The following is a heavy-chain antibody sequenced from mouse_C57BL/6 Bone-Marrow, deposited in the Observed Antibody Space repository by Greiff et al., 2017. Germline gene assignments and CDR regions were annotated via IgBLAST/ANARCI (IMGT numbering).Heavy chain of an antibody. D-gene: IGHD2-1*01. V-gene: IGHV1-82*01. Sequence: QVQLQQSGPELVKPGASVKISCKASGYAFSSSWMNWVKQRPGKGLEWIGRIYPGDGASNYNGKFKGKATLTADKSSSTAYMQLSSLTSEDSAVYFCARSGGNYNFDYWGQGTTLTVSS. CDR3: ARSGGNYNFDY. CDR2: IYPGDGAS. J-gene: IGHJ2*01. CDR1: GYAFSSSW.